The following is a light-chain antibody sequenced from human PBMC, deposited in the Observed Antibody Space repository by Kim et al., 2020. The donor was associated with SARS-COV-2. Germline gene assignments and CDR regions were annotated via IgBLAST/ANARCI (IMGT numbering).Light chain of an antibody. CDR3: HQYGYSPYT. Sequence: LSPGESATLSCRASQSVNNNYLAWYQQKPGQAPRLLIYGASTRATGTPDTFSGSGSVTDFTLTISRLESEDFAVYYCHQYGYSPYTFGQGTKLEI. V-gene: IGKV3-20*01. CDR1: QSVNNNY. CDR2: GAS. J-gene: IGKJ2*01.